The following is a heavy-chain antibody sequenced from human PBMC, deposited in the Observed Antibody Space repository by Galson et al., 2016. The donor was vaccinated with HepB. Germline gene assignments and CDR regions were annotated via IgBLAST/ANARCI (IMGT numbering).Heavy chain of an antibody. J-gene: IGHJ4*02. Sequence: SVKVSCKAPGYTFISYGISWVRQAPGQGLEWMGWISSYDDNIKYAQKFQGRLTMTIDSSTDTAYMELRSLRSDDTAIYYCARERGNYAYFDYWGQGTLVTVSS. D-gene: IGHD4-11*01. CDR3: ARERGNYAYFDY. V-gene: IGHV1-18*01. CDR1: GYTFISYG. CDR2: ISSYDDNI.